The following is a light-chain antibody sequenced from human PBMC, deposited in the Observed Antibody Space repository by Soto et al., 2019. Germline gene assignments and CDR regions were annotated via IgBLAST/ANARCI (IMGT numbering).Light chain of an antibody. Sequence: ETVLAQSQGTLSLSPLDRAILXWWASQSVSTNLAWYQQKPGQPPRLLIYFASTRATAVPARFTAGGSGTEFTLTISSLQSDDLAVYYCQQYDKWPRTFGQGTKVDI. CDR2: FAS. CDR1: QSVSTN. V-gene: IGKV3-15*01. CDR3: QQYDKWPRT. J-gene: IGKJ1*01.